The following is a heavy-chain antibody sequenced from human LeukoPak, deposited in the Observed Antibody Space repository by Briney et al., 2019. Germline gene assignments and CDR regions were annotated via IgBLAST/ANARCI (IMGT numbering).Heavy chain of an antibody. V-gene: IGHV3-7*01. CDR1: GFTFSSYW. CDR2: IKQDGSEK. D-gene: IGHD4-11*01. Sequence: PGGSLRLSCAASGFTFSSYWMSWVRQAPGKGLEWVANIKQDGSEKYYVDSVKGRFTISRDNAENSLYLQMNGLRAEDTAVYYCARRMTTVTAYFDYWGQGTLVTVSS. J-gene: IGHJ4*02. CDR3: ARRMTTVTAYFDY.